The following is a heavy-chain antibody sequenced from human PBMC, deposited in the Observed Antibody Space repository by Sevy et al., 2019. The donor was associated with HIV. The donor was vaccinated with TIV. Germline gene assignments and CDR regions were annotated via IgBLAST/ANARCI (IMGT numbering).Heavy chain of an antibody. Sequence: SETLSLTCSVSGYSITSGYYWVWIRQPPGRGLEWIGTIYHSGTTSYNPSLKSRVTISVDTSKNQFSLKLRSVTAADTAVYYCARDDMVVGEDFYFGMDVWGQGTTVTVSS. CDR3: ARDDMVVGEDFYFGMDV. CDR1: GYSITSGYY. D-gene: IGHD2-2*01. V-gene: IGHV4-38-2*02. CDR2: IYHSGTT. J-gene: IGHJ6*02.